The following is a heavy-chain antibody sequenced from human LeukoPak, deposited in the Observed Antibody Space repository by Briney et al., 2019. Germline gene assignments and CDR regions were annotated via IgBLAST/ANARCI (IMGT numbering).Heavy chain of an antibody. CDR3: ASHRKFCSGGSCYYYYGMDV. CDR2: IKSDGTQN. Sequence: PGGSLKLSCVASGFTFSTYWMTWVRQAPGKGLEWVANIKSDGTQNYYVDSVKGRFTISRDNAKNSLFLQMNSLRAEDTAVYFCASHRKFCSGGSCYYYYGMDVWGQGTTVTVSS. CDR1: GFTFSTYW. J-gene: IGHJ6*02. D-gene: IGHD2-15*01. V-gene: IGHV3-7*02.